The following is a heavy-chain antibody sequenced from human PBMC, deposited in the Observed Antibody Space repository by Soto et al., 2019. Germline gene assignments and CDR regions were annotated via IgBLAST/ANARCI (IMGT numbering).Heavy chain of an antibody. D-gene: IGHD4-17*01. CDR1: GGSIGSSSYY. Sequence: PSGTLSLTGTDSGGSIGSSSYYWGWIRQPPGKGLEWIGSIYYSGSTYYNPSLKRRVTISVDTSKNQFSLKLSSVTAADTAVYYCARDYGDNLSYYFDYWGQGTLVTVFS. V-gene: IGHV4-39*02. CDR3: ARDYGDNLSYYFDY. J-gene: IGHJ4*02. CDR2: IYYSGST.